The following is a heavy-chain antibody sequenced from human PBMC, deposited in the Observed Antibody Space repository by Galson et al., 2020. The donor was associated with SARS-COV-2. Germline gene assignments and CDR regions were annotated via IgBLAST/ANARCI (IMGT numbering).Heavy chain of an antibody. CDR3: TRIVFGASGYSNARLGLYVDV. V-gene: IGHV2-70*11. D-gene: IGHD5-12*01. CDR2: IDWDDDE. CDR1: GFSLRDTGMC. J-gene: IGHJ6*03. Sequence: VSGPTLVKPTQTLTLTCSFSGFSLRDTGMCVSWIRQSPGQAPEWLARIDWDDDEYYSTSLRMRLTISKDTSKNQVVLTMTNMDPADTATYYCTRIVFGASGYSNARLGLYVDVWGKGTPVTISS.